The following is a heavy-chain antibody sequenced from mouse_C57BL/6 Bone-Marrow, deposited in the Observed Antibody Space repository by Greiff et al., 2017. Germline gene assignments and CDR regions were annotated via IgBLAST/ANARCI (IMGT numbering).Heavy chain of an antibody. CDR2: ISNGGGST. J-gene: IGHJ3*01. CDR3: ARSAGSSYTWFAY. CDR1: GFTFSDYY. Sequence: EVKVVESGGGLVQPGGSLKLSCAASGFTFSDYYMYWVRQTPEKRLEWVPYISNGGGSTYYPDTVKGRFTISRDNAKNTLYLQMSRLKSEDTAMYYCARSAGSSYTWFAYWGQGTLVTVSA. D-gene: IGHD1-1*01. V-gene: IGHV5-12*01.